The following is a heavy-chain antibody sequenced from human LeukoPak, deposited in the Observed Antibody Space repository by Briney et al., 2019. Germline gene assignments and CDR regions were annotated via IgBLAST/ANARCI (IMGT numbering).Heavy chain of an antibody. CDR3: SDLNFRGGEALHFDS. J-gene: IGHJ4*02. Sequence: SETLSLTCSVSGGSLTNYYWGWIRQPPGKGLEFIGYIHSDGATNYDSSLQSRLAISLDTSKIKSSLRLYSVTAADTTLFFCSDLNFRGGEALHFDSWGQGTLVTVSS. CDR2: IHSDGAT. D-gene: IGHD3-16*01. V-gene: IGHV4-4*09. CDR1: GGSLTNYY.